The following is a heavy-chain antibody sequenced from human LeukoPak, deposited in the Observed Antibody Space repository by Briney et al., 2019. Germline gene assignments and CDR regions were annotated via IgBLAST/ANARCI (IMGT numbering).Heavy chain of an antibody. V-gene: IGHV3-48*03. CDR3: ARDRIVVVTAPRYFDL. CDR2: ISSSGSTI. D-gene: IGHD2-21*02. CDR1: GFTFSSYE. J-gene: IGHJ2*01. Sequence: GGSLRLSRAASGFTFSSYEMNWVRQAPGKGLEWVSYISSSGSTIYYADSVKGRFTISRDNAKNSLYLQMNSLRAEDTAVYYCARDRIVVVTAPRYFDLWGRGTLVTVSS.